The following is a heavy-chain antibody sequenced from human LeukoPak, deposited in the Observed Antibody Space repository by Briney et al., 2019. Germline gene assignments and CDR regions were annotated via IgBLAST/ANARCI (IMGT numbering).Heavy chain of an antibody. V-gene: IGHV3-48*01. CDR2: ISSSSSTI. CDR3: ARGGRGYSYGGAFDI. J-gene: IGHJ3*02. D-gene: IGHD5-18*01. Sequence: PGGSLRLSCAASGFTFSSYSTNWVRQAPGKGLEWVSYISSSSSTIYYADSVKGRFTISRDNAKNSLYLQMNSLRAEDTAVYYCARGGRGYSYGGAFDIWGQGTMVTVSS. CDR1: GFTFSSYS.